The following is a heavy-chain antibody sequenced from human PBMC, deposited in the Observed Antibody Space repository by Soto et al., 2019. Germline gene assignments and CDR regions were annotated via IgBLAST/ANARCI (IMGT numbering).Heavy chain of an antibody. Sequence: EVQLVESGGGLVKPGGSLRLSCAASGFTFSSYSMNWVLQAPGKGLEWVSSISSSSSYIYYADSVKGRFTISRDNAKNSLYLQMNSLRAEDTAVYYCARVLPRIAARPGWYFDLWGRGTLVTVSS. CDR2: ISSSSSYI. V-gene: IGHV3-21*01. CDR1: GFTFSSYS. D-gene: IGHD6-6*01. J-gene: IGHJ2*01. CDR3: ARVLPRIAARPGWYFDL.